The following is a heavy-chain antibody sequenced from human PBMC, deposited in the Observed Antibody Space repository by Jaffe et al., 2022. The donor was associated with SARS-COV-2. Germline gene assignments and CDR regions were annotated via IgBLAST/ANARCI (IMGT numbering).Heavy chain of an antibody. D-gene: IGHD2-2*01. CDR3: ARDYCSSTSCGFDP. V-gene: IGHV3-21*01. CDR1: GFTFSSYS. CDR2: ISSSSSYI. Sequence: EVQLVESGGGLVKPGGSLRLSCAASGFTFSSYSMNWVRQAPGKGLEWVSSISSSSSYIYYADSVKGRFTISRDNAKNSLYLQMNSLRAEDTAVYYCARDYCSSTSCGFDPWGQGTLVTVSS. J-gene: IGHJ5*02.